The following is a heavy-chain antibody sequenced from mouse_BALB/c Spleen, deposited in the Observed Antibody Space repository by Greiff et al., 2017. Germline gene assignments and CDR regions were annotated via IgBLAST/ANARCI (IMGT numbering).Heavy chain of an antibody. V-gene: IGHV2-5-1*01. J-gene: IGHJ3*01. CDR2: IWRGGST. D-gene: IGHD2-4*01. Sequence: VHLVESGPSLVQPSQSLSITCTVSGFSLTSYGVHWVRQSPGKGLEWLGVIWRGGSTDYNAAFMSRLSITKDNSKSQVFFKMNSLQADDTAIYYCAKTYDYDDDPAWFAYWGQGTLVTVSA. CDR1: GFSLTSYG. CDR3: AKTYDYDDDPAWFAY.